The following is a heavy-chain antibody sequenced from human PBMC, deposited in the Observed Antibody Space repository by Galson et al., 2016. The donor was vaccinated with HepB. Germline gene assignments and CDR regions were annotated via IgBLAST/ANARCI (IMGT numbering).Heavy chain of an antibody. CDR3: VGSKGGTLYYYYGMDV. V-gene: IGHV1-69*13. Sequence: SVKVSCKASGGTSNNYAISWVRQAPGQGLEWMGGIIPIFGTANYAQKFQGRVTITADESTSTAYMELSSLRSEDTALYYCVGSKGGTLYYYYGMDVWGQGTTITVSS. J-gene: IGHJ6*02. CDR2: IIPIFGTA. D-gene: IGHD3-16*01. CDR1: GGTSNNYA.